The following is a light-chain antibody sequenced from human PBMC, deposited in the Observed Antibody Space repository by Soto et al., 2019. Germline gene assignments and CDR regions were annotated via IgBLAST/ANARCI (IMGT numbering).Light chain of an antibody. CDR1: QNINDL. CDR2: KAS. J-gene: IGKJ1*01. V-gene: IGKV1-5*03. Sequence: DIQMTQSPSTLSASVGDRATITCRASQNINDLLAWYQQKPGKAPNLLIYKASSLESGVPSRFSGSGSGTEFTLTISSLQPDDFATYYCQQYVTAFRSFGQGTKVDIK. CDR3: QQYVTAFRS.